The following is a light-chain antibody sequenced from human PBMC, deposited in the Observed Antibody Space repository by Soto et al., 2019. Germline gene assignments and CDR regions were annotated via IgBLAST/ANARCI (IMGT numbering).Light chain of an antibody. CDR2: GAS. V-gene: IGKV3D-15*01. CDR3: QQYGSSGT. Sequence: EIVMTQSPATLSVSPGERATLSCRASQSVDSNLAWYQQKPGQAPRLLSFGASTRATGIPARFSGSGSGTDFTLTISSLQSEDFAVYYCQQYGSSGTFCQGSKVDIK. J-gene: IGKJ1*01. CDR1: QSVDSN.